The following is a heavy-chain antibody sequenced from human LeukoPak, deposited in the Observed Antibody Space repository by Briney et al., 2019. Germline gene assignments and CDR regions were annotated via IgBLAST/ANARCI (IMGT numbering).Heavy chain of an antibody. J-gene: IGHJ4*02. Sequence: GASVKVSCKASGYTFTSYAMHWVRQAPGQRLEWMGWINAGNGNTKYSQKFQGRVTITRDTSASTAYMELRSLRSDDTAVYYCARVSRSVRGSSLDYWGQGTLVTVSS. D-gene: IGHD3-10*01. V-gene: IGHV1-3*01. CDR3: ARVSRSVRGSSLDY. CDR1: GYTFTSYA. CDR2: INAGNGNT.